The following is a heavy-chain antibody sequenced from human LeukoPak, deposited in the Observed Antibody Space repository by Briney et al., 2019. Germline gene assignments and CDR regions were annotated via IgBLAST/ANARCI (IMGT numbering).Heavy chain of an antibody. CDR3: ARYRFVVGATDSFDI. Sequence: GGSLRLSCAASGFTFSSYEMNWVRQAPGKGLEWVSYISSSGSTIYYADSVKGRFTISRDNAKNSLYLHMNSLRAEDTAVYYCARYRFVVGATDSFDIWGQGTMVTVSS. D-gene: IGHD1-26*01. CDR1: GFTFSSYE. J-gene: IGHJ3*02. V-gene: IGHV3-48*03. CDR2: ISSSGSTI.